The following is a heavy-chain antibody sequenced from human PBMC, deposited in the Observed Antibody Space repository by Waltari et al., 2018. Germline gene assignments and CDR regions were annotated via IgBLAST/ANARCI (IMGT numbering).Heavy chain of an antibody. Sequence: QVQLVQSGAEVKKPGASVKVSCKVSGYTLTELSMHWVRQAPGKGLEWMGGFDPEYGETIYEQKFQGRVTMTEDTSTDTAYIELSSLRSEDTAVYYCATLWFGELAIDYWGQGTLVTVSS. V-gene: IGHV1-24*01. CDR1: GYTLTELS. CDR3: ATLWFGELAIDY. CDR2: FDPEYGET. D-gene: IGHD3-10*01. J-gene: IGHJ4*02.